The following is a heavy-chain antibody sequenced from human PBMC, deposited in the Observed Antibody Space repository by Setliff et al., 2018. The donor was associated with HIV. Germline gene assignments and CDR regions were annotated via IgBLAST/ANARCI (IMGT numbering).Heavy chain of an antibody. CDR2: ISAYNGNT. V-gene: IGHV1-18*01. CDR3: ARLSRDGYNGGGWFDP. D-gene: IGHD2-21*01. CDR1: GYTFTSYG. Sequence: ASVKVSCKASGYTFTSYGISWVRHAPGQGLEWMGWISAYNGNTNYAQKLQGRVTMTTDTPTSTAYMELRSLRSDDTAVYYCARLSRDGYNGGGWFDPWGQGTLVTVSS. J-gene: IGHJ5*02.